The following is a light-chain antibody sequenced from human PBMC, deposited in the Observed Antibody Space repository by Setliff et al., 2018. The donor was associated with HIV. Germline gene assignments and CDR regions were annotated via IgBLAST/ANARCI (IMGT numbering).Light chain of an antibody. Sequence: QSALPQPASVSGSPGQSITISCTGTSSDVGGYNYVSWYQQHPGKAPKLMIYDVSNRPSGVSNRFSGSKSGNTASLTISGLQAEDEADYYCSSYTSSSTPVFGTGTKSPS. V-gene: IGLV2-14*03. J-gene: IGLJ1*01. CDR1: SSDVGGYNY. CDR3: SSYTSSSTPV. CDR2: DVS.